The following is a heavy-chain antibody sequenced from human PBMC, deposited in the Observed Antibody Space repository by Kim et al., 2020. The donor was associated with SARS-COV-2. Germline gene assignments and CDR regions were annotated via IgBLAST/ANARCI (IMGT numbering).Heavy chain of an antibody. J-gene: IGHJ4*01. Sequence: GGSLRLSCAASGFTFNSYTMHWVRQAPGKGLEWVAVISYDGSNKYYADSVKGRFTISRDNSGNTLYLQMNSLRDDDTAMYYCATEGGGSMTAAAPGGFD. CDR3: ATEGGGSMTAAAPGGFD. V-gene: IGHV3-30-3*01. CDR2: ISYDGSNK. CDR1: GFTFNSYT. D-gene: IGHD6-13*01.